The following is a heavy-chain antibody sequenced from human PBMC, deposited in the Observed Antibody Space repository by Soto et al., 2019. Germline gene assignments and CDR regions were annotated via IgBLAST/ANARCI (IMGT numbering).Heavy chain of an antibody. CDR2: ISSSSSYI. CDR3: ARDRAGYYYYGMDV. Sequence: EVQLVESGGGRVKPGGSLRLSCAASGFTFSSYSMNWVRKAPGKGLEWVSSISSSSSYIYYADSVKGRFTISRDNAKNSLYLQMNSLRAEDTAVYYCARDRAGYYYYGMDVWGQGTTVTVSS. V-gene: IGHV3-21*01. J-gene: IGHJ6*02. CDR1: GFTFSSYS.